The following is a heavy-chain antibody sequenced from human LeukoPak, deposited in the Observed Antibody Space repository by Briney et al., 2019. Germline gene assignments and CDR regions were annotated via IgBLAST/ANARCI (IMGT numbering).Heavy chain of an antibody. V-gene: IGHV3-74*01. Sequence: GGSLRLSCAASGFTFSSYWMHWVRQASGKGLVWVSRINSDGSSTSYADSVKGRFTISRDNAKNTLYLQMSSLRAEDTAVYYCARGLEVVVPAGYSDYWGQGTLVTVSS. J-gene: IGHJ4*02. CDR1: GFTFSSYW. CDR3: ARGLEVVVPAGYSDY. CDR2: INSDGSST. D-gene: IGHD2-2*01.